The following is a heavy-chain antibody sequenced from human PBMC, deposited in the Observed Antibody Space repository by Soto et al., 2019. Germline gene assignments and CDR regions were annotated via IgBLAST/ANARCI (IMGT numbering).Heavy chain of an antibody. Sequence: LRLSCAASGFTFSSYGMHWVRQAPGKGLEWVAVISYDGSNKYYADSVEGRFTISRDNSKNTLYLQMNSLRAEDTAVYYCAKGLFSWQLGVDYWGQGTLVTVSS. CDR1: GFTFSSYG. J-gene: IGHJ4*02. D-gene: IGHD6-6*01. V-gene: IGHV3-30*18. CDR2: ISYDGSNK. CDR3: AKGLFSWQLGVDY.